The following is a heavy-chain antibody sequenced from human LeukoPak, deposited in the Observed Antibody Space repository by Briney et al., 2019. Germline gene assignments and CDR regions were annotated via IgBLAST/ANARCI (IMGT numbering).Heavy chain of an antibody. CDR3: AREYRHQPD. D-gene: IGHD5-12*01. CDR2: MIPNSGNT. Sequence: ASVKVSCKASGYTFTNYDINWVRQASGQGLEWMGWMIPNSGNTGYAQKFQGRFTMTWDTSISTAYMELSSLRSEDTAMYYCAREYRHQPDWGQGTLVTVSS. V-gene: IGHV1-8*01. CDR1: GYTFTNYD. J-gene: IGHJ4*02.